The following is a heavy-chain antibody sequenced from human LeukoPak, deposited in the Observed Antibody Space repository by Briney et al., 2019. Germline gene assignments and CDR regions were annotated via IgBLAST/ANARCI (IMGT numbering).Heavy chain of an antibody. V-gene: IGHV4-34*01. J-gene: IGHJ4*02. Sequence: SETLSLTCAVYGGSFSGPYWSWLRQPPGKGLEWIGEINHTGRTYYNPSLKSRVTISVDTSKSQFSLKLTSVTAADTAVYSCARAAYTYYYGSGFDYWGQGTLVTVSS. CDR1: GGSFSGPY. CDR3: ARAAYTYYYGSGFDY. D-gene: IGHD3-10*01. CDR2: INHTGRT.